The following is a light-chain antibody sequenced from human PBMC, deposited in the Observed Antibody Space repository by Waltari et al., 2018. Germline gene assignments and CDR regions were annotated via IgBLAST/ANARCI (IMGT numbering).Light chain of an antibody. CDR3: QQRRNWPLT. V-gene: IGKV3-11*01. J-gene: IGKJ4*01. CDR1: QSVTNY. Sequence: DIVLTQSPAILSLSPGERASLSCRASQSVTNYLAWYQQKPGQAPRLLIYDTSNRATGIPARFSGSGFVTDFTLTISSLEPEDFAVYYCQQRRNWPLTFGGGTKMEIK. CDR2: DTS.